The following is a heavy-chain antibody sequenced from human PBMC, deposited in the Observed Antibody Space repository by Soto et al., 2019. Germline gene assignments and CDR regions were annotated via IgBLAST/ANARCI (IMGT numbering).Heavy chain of an antibody. J-gene: IGHJ4*01. CDR3: ARDWAGYCSSTSCYRADLCDY. V-gene: IGHV1-18*01. Sequence: ASVKVSCKASGYTFTSYGISWVRQAPGQGLEWMGWISAYNGNTNYAQKLQGRVTMTTDTSTSTAYMELRSLRSDDTAVYYCARDWAGYCSSTSCYRADLCDYGG. CDR1: GYTFTSYG. CDR2: ISAYNGNT. D-gene: IGHD2-2*01.